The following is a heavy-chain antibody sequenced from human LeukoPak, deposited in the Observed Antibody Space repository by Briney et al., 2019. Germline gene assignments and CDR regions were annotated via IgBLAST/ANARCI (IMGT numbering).Heavy chain of an antibody. J-gene: IGHJ4*02. D-gene: IGHD4-11*01. Sequence: GGSLRLSCAASGFTFSSYAMSWVRQAPGKGLEWVSAISGSGGSTYYADSVKGRFSVSRDNAKNSLFLQMNGLRAEDTAVYYCASSLLTVTTDYWGQGTLVTVSS. CDR3: ASSLLTVTTDY. V-gene: IGHV3-23*01. CDR2: ISGSGGST. CDR1: GFTFSSYA.